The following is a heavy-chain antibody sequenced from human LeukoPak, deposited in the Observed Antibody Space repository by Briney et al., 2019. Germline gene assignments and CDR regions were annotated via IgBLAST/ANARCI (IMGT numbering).Heavy chain of an antibody. CDR3: VRDWGYDSSGYWQKYFDT. CDR2: INHDGSST. CDR1: GFTFSTFW. V-gene: IGHV3-74*03. J-gene: IGHJ4*02. D-gene: IGHD3-22*01. Sequence: PGGSLRLSCATSGFTFSTFWMHWVRQAPGKGLVWVSRINHDGSSTKYADSVKDRFSISRDNAKNTLYLQMNSLRAEDTAVYYCVRDWGYDSSGYWQKYFDTWGQGTLVTVSS.